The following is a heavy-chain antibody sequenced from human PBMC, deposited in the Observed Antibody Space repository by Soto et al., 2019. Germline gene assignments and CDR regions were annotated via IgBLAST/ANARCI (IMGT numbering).Heavy chain of an antibody. J-gene: IGHJ4*02. D-gene: IGHD5-12*01. CDR2: IDNRGRT. Sequence: QVQLQQWGAGLVKPSETLSLTCAVHGGFFSTNCWMWIRQPPGKGLEWIGEIDNRGRTNYHPSLKSRVTVALDTSKSKASLQLSSVTAADTAVYYCARTGVEAAWGAINFLGQGTLFTVSS. CDR3: ARTGVEAAWGAINF. V-gene: IGHV4-34*01. CDR1: GGFFSTNC.